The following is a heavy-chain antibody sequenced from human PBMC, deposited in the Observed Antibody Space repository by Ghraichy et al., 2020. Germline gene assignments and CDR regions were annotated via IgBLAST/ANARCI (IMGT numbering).Heavy chain of an antibody. CDR2: IYYSGST. CDR3: ARDGSWDTAMGGDGMDV. J-gene: IGHJ6*02. D-gene: IGHD5-18*01. V-gene: IGHV4-59*01. Sequence: SETLSLTCTVSGGSISSYYWSWIRQPPGKGLEWIGYIYYSGSTNYNPSLKSRVTISVDTSKNQFSLKLSSVTAADTAVYYCARDGSWDTAMGGDGMDVWGQGTTVTVSS. CDR1: GGSISSYY.